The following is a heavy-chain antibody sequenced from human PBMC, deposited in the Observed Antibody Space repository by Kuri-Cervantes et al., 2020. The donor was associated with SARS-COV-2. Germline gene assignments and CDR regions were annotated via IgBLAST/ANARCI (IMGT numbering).Heavy chain of an antibody. CDR2: MNPNSGNT. J-gene: IGHJ6*02. Sequence: ASVKVSCKASGYTFTSYDINWVRQATGQGLEWMGWMNPNSGNTGYAQKFQGRVTMTRNTSISTAYMELSSLRSEDTAVYYCARGFPEYCSSIRCYYAYYDYFGMDVWGQGTTVTVSS. CDR3: ARGFPEYCSSIRCYYAYYDYFGMDV. CDR1: GYTFTSYD. V-gene: IGHV1-8*01. D-gene: IGHD2-2*01.